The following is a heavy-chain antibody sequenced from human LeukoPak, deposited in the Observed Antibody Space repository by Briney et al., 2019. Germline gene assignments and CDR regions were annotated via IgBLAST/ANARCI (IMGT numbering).Heavy chain of an antibody. CDR2: IWYDGSNK. CDR3: ARDLIRSGWYHYYYYGMDV. D-gene: IGHD6-19*01. V-gene: IGHV3-33*08. Sequence: GGSLRLSCAASGFTFSSYSMNWVRQAPGKGLEWVAVIWYDGSNKYYADSVKGRFTISRDNSKNTLYLQMNSLRAEDTAVYYCARDLIRSGWYHYYYYGMDVWGQGTTVTVSS. CDR1: GFTFSSYS. J-gene: IGHJ6*02.